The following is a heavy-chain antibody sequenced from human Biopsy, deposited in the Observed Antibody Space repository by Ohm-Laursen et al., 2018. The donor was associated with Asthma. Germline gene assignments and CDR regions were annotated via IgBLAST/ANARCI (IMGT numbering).Heavy chain of an antibody. CDR2: ISYDGNHK. Sequence: SLSLSCTASGFMFRSFAMHWVRHAPGKGLEWVAVISYDGNHKFYEDFMKGRFTISRDNSKNTLYLQMNSLRTEDTAVYYCAKRRGYSGHDNDYWGQGTLVIVSS. CDR1: GFMFRSFA. CDR3: AKRRGYSGHDNDY. V-gene: IGHV3-30*18. D-gene: IGHD5-12*01. J-gene: IGHJ4*02.